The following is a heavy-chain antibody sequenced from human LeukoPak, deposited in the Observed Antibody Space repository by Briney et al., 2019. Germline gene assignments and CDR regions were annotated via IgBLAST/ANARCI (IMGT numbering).Heavy chain of an antibody. J-gene: IGHJ4*02. D-gene: IGHD5-18*01. CDR1: GVTFSSYW. CDR2: INSDGSRT. V-gene: IGHV3-74*01. CDR3: ARHLSGVTGYTYGRGIDY. Sequence: HPGGSLRLSCAASGVTFSSYWMHWVRQAPGRGLVWVSRINSDGSRTTYADSVKGRFTISRDNAKNTLYLQMNSLRAEDTAVYYCARHLSGVTGYTYGRGIDYWGQGTLVTVSS.